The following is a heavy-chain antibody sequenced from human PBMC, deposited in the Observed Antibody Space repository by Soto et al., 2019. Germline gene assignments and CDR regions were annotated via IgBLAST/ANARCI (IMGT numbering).Heavy chain of an antibody. CDR3: ARASLYSSSSAGDY. Sequence: QVQLVESGGGVVQPGRSLRLSCAASGFTFSSYGMHWVRQAPGKGLEWVAVIWYDGSNKYYADSVKGRFTISRDNSKNTLYLQMNSLRAEDTAVYYCARASLYSSSSAGDYWGQGTMVTVSS. D-gene: IGHD6-6*01. CDR1: GFTFSSYG. CDR2: IWYDGSNK. V-gene: IGHV3-33*01. J-gene: IGHJ4*02.